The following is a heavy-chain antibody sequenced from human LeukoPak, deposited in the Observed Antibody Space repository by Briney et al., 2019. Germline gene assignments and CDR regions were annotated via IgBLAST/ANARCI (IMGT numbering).Heavy chain of an antibody. V-gene: IGHV3-23*01. CDR3: AKQYGGKELDY. J-gene: IGHJ4*02. CDR2: ISGSGGST. D-gene: IGHD4-23*01. Sequence: GGSLRLSCAASGITVSDNYMSWVRQAPGKGLEWVSAISGSGGSTYYADSVKGRFTISRDNSKNTLYLQMNSLRAEDTAVYYCAKQYGGKELDYWGQGTLVTVSS. CDR1: GITVSDNY.